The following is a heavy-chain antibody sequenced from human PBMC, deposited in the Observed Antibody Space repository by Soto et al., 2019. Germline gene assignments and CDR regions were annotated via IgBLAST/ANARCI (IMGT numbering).Heavy chain of an antibody. J-gene: IGHJ4*02. D-gene: IGHD3-10*01. V-gene: IGHV4-61*01. Sequence: PSETLSLTCTVSGGSVSSGSYYWSWIRQPPGKGLGWIGYIYYSGSTNYNPSLKSRVTISVDRSKKQFSLNLMSVTAADTAVYYCATGFNYYGAGTLKLDSWGQGTLVTVSS. CDR2: IYYSGST. CDR3: ATGFNYYGAGTLKLDS. CDR1: GGSVSSGSYY.